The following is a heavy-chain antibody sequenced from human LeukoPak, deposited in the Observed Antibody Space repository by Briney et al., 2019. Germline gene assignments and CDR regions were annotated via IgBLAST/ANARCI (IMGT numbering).Heavy chain of an antibody. V-gene: IGHV4-39*01. CDR3: ATHYGP. D-gene: IGHD3-10*01. CDR2: IYDSGST. CDR1: GGSIRSSYYY. Sequence: SETLSLTCTVSGGSIRSSYYYWGWIRQPPGKGLEWIGSIYDSGSTYYNPSLKSRFTISVDTSKNQFSLKLNSVTAADKAVYYCATHYGPWGQGTLVTVSS. J-gene: IGHJ5*02.